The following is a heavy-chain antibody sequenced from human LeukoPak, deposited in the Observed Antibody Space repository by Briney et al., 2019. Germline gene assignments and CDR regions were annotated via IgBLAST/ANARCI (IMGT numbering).Heavy chain of an antibody. Sequence: GRSLRLSCAASGFTFSSYGMHWVRQAPGKGLEWVAVISYDGSHKYYADSVKGRFTISRDNSKNTLYLQVNSLRAEDTAVYYCAKDQGVNFFDYWGQGTLVTVSS. CDR1: GFTFSSYG. D-gene: IGHD2-8*01. CDR3: AKDQGVNFFDY. CDR2: ISYDGSHK. J-gene: IGHJ4*02. V-gene: IGHV3-30*18.